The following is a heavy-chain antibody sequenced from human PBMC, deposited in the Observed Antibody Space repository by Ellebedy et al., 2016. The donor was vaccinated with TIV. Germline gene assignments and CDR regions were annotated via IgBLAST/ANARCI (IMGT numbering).Heavy chain of an antibody. J-gene: IGHJ4*02. D-gene: IGHD4-11*01. CDR1: GFTFSTYP. V-gene: IGHV3-30-3*01. CDR3: ARDLRNYATVTTVDYFDY. CDR2: VLHDGSNK. Sequence: GGSLRLXXAASGFTFSTYPMHWVRQAPGKGLEWVALVLHDGSNKYYADSVKGRFTISRDNSKSTLYLQMNSLRAEDTAVYYCARDLRNYATVTTVDYFDYWGQGTLVTVSS.